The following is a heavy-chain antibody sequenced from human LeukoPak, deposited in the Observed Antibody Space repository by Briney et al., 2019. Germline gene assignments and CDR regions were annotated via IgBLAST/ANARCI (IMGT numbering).Heavy chain of an antibody. D-gene: IGHD3-10*01. Sequence: GGSLRLSCAASGFTVSSNYMSWVRQAPGKGLEWVSVIYSGGSTYYADSVKGRFTISRDNSKNTLYLQMNSLRAEDTAVYYCARDHSPYGSGIDYWGQGTLVTVSS. CDR3: ARDHSPYGSGIDY. CDR1: GFTVSSNY. CDR2: IYSGGST. V-gene: IGHV3-53*01. J-gene: IGHJ4*02.